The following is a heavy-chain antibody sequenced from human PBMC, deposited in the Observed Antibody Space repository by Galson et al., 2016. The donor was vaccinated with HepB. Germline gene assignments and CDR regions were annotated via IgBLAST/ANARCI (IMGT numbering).Heavy chain of an antibody. CDR3: AKRPTKSWYFDL. D-gene: IGHD5-12*01. CDR1: GFTFLNYA. CDR2: ISGSGKTT. J-gene: IGHJ2*01. V-gene: IGHV3-23*01. Sequence: SLRLSCAASGFTFLNYAMNWVRQGPGKGPEWVSGISGSGKTTYYADSVKGRFTISRDNSQNTVYLLMNSLTADDTAVYSCAKRPTKSWYFDLWGRGTLVTVSS.